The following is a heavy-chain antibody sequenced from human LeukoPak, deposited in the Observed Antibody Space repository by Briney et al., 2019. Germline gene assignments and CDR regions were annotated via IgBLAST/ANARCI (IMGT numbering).Heavy chain of an antibody. D-gene: IGHD4-17*01. CDR1: GFTFSDYA. V-gene: IGHV3-23*01. CDR2: ISGSGVST. Sequence: GGSLRLSCAASGFTFSDYAMSWFRQALGKGLSWVSVISGSGVSTYNADSVKGRFTISRDNSKNTLYLQINSLRAEDTAVYYCAKSVESAVTTNPYFDYWGQGTLVTVSS. CDR3: AKSVESAVTTNPYFDY. J-gene: IGHJ4*02.